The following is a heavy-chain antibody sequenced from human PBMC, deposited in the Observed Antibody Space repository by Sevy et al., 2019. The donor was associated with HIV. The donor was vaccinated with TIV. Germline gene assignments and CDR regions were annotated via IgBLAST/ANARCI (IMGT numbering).Heavy chain of an antibody. CDR1: GFTFSTYS. V-gene: IGHV3-21*01. CDR3: AREGSYDHATSAYYHTPFDY. Sequence: GGSLRLSCAASGFTFSTYSMSSVRQAPGMGLEWVSSISSTSGYIHYADSLKGRFTVSRDNAKNSLYLQMNSLRAEDTAMYYCAREGSYDHATSAYYHTPFDYWGQGTLVTVSS. CDR2: ISSTSGYI. J-gene: IGHJ4*02. D-gene: IGHD3-22*01.